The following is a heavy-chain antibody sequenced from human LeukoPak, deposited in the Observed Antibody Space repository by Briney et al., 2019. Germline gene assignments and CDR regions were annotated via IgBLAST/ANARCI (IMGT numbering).Heavy chain of an antibody. Sequence: GGSLRLSCAASGLTFSSYAMSWVRQAPGKGLEWVSVISGSGGSKYYADSVKGRFTISRDISKNTLYLQMNSLRAEDTAVYYCAKEGTYSSSWTTDAFDIWGQGTTVTVSS. CDR2: ISGSGGSK. CDR1: GLTFSSYA. CDR3: AKEGTYSSSWTTDAFDI. D-gene: IGHD6-13*01. V-gene: IGHV3-23*01. J-gene: IGHJ3*02.